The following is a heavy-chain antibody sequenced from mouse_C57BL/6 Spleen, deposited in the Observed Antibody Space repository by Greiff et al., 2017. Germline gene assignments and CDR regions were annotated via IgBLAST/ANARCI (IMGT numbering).Heavy chain of an antibody. J-gene: IGHJ4*01. Sequence: EVQLQVSGPELVKPGASVKISCKASGYSFTDYNMNWVKQSNGKSLEWIGVINPNYGTTSYNQKFKGKATWTVDQSSSTAYMQLNSLTSEDSAVYYGAREGNYYGTGRAMDYWGQGTSVTVSS. CDR3: AREGNYYGTGRAMDY. D-gene: IGHD1-1*01. CDR2: INPNYGTT. CDR1: GYSFTDYN. V-gene: IGHV1-39*01.